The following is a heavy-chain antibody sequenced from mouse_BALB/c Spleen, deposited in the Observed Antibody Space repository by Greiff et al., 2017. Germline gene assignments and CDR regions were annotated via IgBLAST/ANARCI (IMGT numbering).Heavy chain of an antibody. CDR1: GFTFSSFG. CDR2: ISSGSSTI. Sequence: EVKLMESGGGLVQPGGSRKLSCAASGFTFSSFGMHWVRQAPEKGLEWVAYISSGSSTIYYADTVKGRFTISRDNPKNTLFLQMTSLRSEDTAMYYCAREITTGAMDYWGQGTSVTVSS. CDR3: AREITTGAMDY. V-gene: IGHV5-17*02. D-gene: IGHD1-1*01. J-gene: IGHJ4*01.